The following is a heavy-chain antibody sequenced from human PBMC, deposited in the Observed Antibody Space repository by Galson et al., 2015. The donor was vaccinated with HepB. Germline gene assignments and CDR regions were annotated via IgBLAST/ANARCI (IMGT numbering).Heavy chain of an antibody. CDR1: GYTFTDFG. CDR3: TRDLGGSPGVFFDY. J-gene: IGHJ4*02. V-gene: IGHV1-18*04. Sequence: SVKVSCKASGYTFTDFGTSWVRQAPGQGLEWMGWISAYNGNAKYAQNLQGRVTMTPDTSTSTAYMELRSLRSDDTAVYYCTRDLGGSPGVFFDYWGQGTLVTVSS. D-gene: IGHD1-26*01. CDR2: ISAYNGNA.